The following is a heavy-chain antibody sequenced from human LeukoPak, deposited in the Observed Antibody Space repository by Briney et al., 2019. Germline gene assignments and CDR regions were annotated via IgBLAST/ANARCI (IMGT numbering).Heavy chain of an antibody. J-gene: IGHJ4*02. V-gene: IGHV4-39*07. D-gene: IGHD3-10*01. Sequence: ASETLSLTCTVSGGSISSSSYYWGWIRQPPGKGLEWIGEINHRGITNYNPSLKSRVTISVDTSKNQFSLKLSSVTAADTAVYYCARSDGSGEFDYWGQGTLVTVSS. CDR3: ARSDGSGEFDY. CDR2: INHRGIT. CDR1: GGSISSSSYY.